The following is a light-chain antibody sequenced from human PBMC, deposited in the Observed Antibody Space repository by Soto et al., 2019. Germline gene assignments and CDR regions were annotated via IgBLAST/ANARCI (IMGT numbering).Light chain of an antibody. V-gene: IGKV3-20*01. Sequence: EIVLTQSPGTLSLSPGERANLSCRASQSVTSNYLAWYQQEPGQAPRLLIYGASSRATGIPDRFSGSGSGTDFTLTISRLEPEDFAAYYCQQYGYSPPTFGLGTKVDIK. CDR1: QSVTSNY. J-gene: IGKJ1*01. CDR3: QQYGYSPPT. CDR2: GAS.